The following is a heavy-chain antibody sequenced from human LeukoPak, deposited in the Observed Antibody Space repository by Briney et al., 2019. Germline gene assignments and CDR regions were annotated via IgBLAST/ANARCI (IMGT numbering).Heavy chain of an antibody. V-gene: IGHV3-30*02. J-gene: IGHJ4*02. CDR1: GFTFSSYA. CDR3: AKTGSSSWGYFDY. Sequence: GGSLRLSCAASGFTFSSYAMHWVRQAPGKGLEWVAFIRNDGTIKYYADSVKGRFTISRDNSENTLYLQMNSLRAEDTAVYYCAKTGSSSWGYFDYWGQGTLVTVSS. D-gene: IGHD6-13*01. CDR2: IRNDGTIK.